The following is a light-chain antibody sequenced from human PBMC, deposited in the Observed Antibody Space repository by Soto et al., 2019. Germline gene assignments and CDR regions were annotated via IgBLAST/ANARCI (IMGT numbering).Light chain of an antibody. V-gene: IGKV3-20*01. CDR3: QHYGSSPLA. Sequence: EIVLTQSPGTLSLSPGERATLSCRASQSVSAAYFAWYQQRPGQAPRLLIYGASSRATGIPDRSSGSGSGTDFTLTISRLEPEDFAVYYCQHYGSSPLAFGQGTKVDIK. J-gene: IGKJ1*01. CDR1: QSVSAAY. CDR2: GAS.